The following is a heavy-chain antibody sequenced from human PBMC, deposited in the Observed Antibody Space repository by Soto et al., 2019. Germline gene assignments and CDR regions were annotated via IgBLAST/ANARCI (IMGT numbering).Heavy chain of an antibody. CDR1: GFSLSTSGVG. D-gene: IGHD3-3*01. V-gene: IGHV2-5*02. CDR2: IYWDDDK. CDR3: AHLLSKRITIFGVVISHAFDI. Sequence: SGPTLVNPTQTLTLTCTFSGFSLSTSGVGVGWIRQPPGKALEWLALIYWDDDKRYSPSLKSRLTITKDTSKNQVVLTMTNMDPVDTATYYCAHLLSKRITIFGVVISHAFDIWGQGTMVTVSS. J-gene: IGHJ3*02.